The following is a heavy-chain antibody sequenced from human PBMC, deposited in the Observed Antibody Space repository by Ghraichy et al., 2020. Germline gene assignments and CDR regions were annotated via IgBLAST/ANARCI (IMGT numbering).Heavy chain of an antibody. Sequence: WGSLRLSCAASGFSFSSYEMNWVRQAPGKGLEWVSYISSSGSTRYYADSVKGRFTISRDNAKNSLYLQMNSLRVEDTAVYYCARRGGRAHDYWGQGTLVTVSS. CDR3: ARRGGRAHDY. D-gene: IGHD1-1*01. V-gene: IGHV3-48*03. CDR1: GFSFSSYE. CDR2: ISSSGSTR. J-gene: IGHJ4*02.